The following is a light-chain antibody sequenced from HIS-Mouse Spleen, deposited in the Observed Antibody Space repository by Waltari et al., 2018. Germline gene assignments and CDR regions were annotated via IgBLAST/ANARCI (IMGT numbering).Light chain of an antibody. V-gene: IGLV2-11*01. Sequence: QSALTQPRSVSGSPGPSVTISCTGTSSPAGGYNYVSRYQQHPGKAPKLMIYDVSKRPSGVPDRFSGSKSGNTASLTISGLQAEDEADYYCCSYAGSYTWVFGGGTKLTVL. CDR2: DVS. J-gene: IGLJ3*02. CDR3: CSYAGSYTWV. CDR1: SSPAGGYNY.